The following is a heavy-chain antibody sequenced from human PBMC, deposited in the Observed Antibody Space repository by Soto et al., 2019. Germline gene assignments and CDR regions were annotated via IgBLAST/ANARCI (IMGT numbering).Heavy chain of an antibody. J-gene: IGHJ6*02. CDR3: ARLNGYCISTNCHGYYGMDV. V-gene: IGHV4-34*01. D-gene: IGHD2-2*03. CDR1: GGSFSGYY. Sequence: SETLSLTCAVYGGSFSGYYWSWIRQPPGKGLEWIGEINHSGSTNYNPSLKSRVTISVDTSKNQFSLRLSSVTAADTAVYYCARLNGYCISTNCHGYYGMDVWGQGTTVTVSS. CDR2: INHSGST.